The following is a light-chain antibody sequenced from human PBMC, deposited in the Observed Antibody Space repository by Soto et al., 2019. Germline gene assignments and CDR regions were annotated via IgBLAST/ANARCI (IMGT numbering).Light chain of an antibody. J-gene: IGLJ2*01. CDR2: SDN. CDR3: AAWDDSRDGRVV. V-gene: IGLV1-44*01. CDR1: SSNIGSNT. Sequence: QSVLTQSPSASGPPGQRVTISCSGSSSNIGSNTVHWYQQLPGTAPKLLIYSDNVRPSGVPDRFSGSKSGTSASLAISGLQSEDEADYYCAAWDDSRDGRVVFGGGTKVTVL.